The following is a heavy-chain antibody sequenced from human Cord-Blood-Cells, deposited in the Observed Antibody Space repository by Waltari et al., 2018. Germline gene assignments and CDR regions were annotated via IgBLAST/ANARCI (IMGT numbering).Heavy chain of an antibody. Sequence: QVQLQQWGAGLLKPSETLSLTCAVYGGSFSGYYWSWIRQPPGKGMEWIGEISHSGSTNYNPSLKSRVTISVDTSKNQFSLMLSSVTAAYTAVYYCARGLNDAFDIWGQGTMVTVSS. V-gene: IGHV4-34*01. CDR2: ISHSGST. J-gene: IGHJ3*02. CDR3: ARGLNDAFDI. CDR1: GGSFSGYY.